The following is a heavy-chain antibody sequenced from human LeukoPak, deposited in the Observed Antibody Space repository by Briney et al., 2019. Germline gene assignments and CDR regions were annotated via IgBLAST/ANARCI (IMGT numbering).Heavy chain of an antibody. D-gene: IGHD6-13*01. CDR2: IYYSGST. CDR1: GGSISSYY. J-gene: IGHJ4*02. Sequence: PSETLSLTCTVSGGSISSYYWSWIRQPPGKGLEWIGDIYYSGSTNYNPSLKSRVTISVDTSKNQFSLKLSSLTAADTAVYYCARGKRGRAAAGSAGNFDYWGQGTLVTVSS. CDR3: ARGKRGRAAAGSAGNFDY. V-gene: IGHV4-59*01.